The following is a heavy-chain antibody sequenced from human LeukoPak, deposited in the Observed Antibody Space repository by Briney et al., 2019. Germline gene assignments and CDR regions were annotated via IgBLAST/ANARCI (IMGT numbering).Heavy chain of an antibody. CDR2: IWYGGSNK. CDR3: AKDAGFLVVPAAKGWFDP. J-gene: IGHJ5*02. CDR1: GFTFSSYG. D-gene: IGHD2-2*01. Sequence: PGGSLRLSCAASGFTFSSYGMHWVRQAPGKGLEWVAVIWYGGSNKYYADSVKGRFTISRDNSKNTLYLQMNSLRAEDTAVYYCAKDAGFLVVPAAKGWFDPWGQGTLVTVSS. V-gene: IGHV3-30*02.